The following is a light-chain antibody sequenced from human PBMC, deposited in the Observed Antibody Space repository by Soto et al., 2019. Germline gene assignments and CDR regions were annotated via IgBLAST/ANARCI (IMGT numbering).Light chain of an antibody. CDR3: LQYNGYYRT. J-gene: IGKJ1*01. Sequence: IHMTQYPSSLSASLGYTFTISFRASQTISGWLAWYQQRPGKAPNLLIFDASTLESGVPSRFSGSGSGTTFTLTISSLQSDDFATYYCLQYNGYYRTFGQGTKVEIK. CDR1: QTISGW. V-gene: IGKV1-5*01. CDR2: DAS.